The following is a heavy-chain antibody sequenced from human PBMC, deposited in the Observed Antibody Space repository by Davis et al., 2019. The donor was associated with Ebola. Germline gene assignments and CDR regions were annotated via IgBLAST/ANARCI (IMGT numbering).Heavy chain of an antibody. Sequence: APSVKVSCKASAGTFSSYAISWVRQAPGQGLEWMGRIIPILGIANYAQKFQGRVTITADKSTSTAYMVLSSLRSEDTAVYYCAREVVVVVAANNNWFDPWGQGTLVTVPS. V-gene: IGHV1-69*04. CDR1: AGTFSSYA. CDR3: AREVVVVVAANNNWFDP. J-gene: IGHJ5*02. D-gene: IGHD2-15*01. CDR2: IIPILGIA.